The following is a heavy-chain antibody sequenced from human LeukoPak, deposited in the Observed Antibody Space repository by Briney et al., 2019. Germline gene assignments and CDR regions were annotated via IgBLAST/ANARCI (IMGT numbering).Heavy chain of an antibody. CDR2: ITGNTGNT. V-gene: IGHV3-23*01. J-gene: IGHJ4*02. D-gene: IGHD6-13*01. CDR3: AKVSWVAAAGNFDY. CDR1: GFTFSFYA. Sequence: GGSLRLSCAASGFTFSFYAMSWVRQAPGKRMEWVAGITGNTGNTYYADSVKGRFTISRDNSKNTLYLQMNSLRAEDTAVYYCAKVSWVAAAGNFDYWGQGTLVTVSS.